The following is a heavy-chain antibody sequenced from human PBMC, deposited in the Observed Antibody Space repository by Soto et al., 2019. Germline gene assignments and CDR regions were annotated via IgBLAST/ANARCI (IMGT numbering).Heavy chain of an antibody. CDR1: GFTFSSYA. CDR2: ISYDGSNK. Sequence: GGSLRLSCAASGFTFSSYAMHWVRQAPGKGLEWVAVISYDGSNKYYADSVKGRFTISRDNAKNTVYLQMNSLRAEDTAVYYCASSKDQAYWGQGTLVTVSS. CDR3: ASSKDQAY. J-gene: IGHJ4*02. V-gene: IGHV3-30-3*01.